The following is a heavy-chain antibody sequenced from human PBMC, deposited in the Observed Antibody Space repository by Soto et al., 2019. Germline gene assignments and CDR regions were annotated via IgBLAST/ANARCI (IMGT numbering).Heavy chain of an antibody. CDR2: INSDGSST. D-gene: IGHD3-9*01. CDR3: AREYYDILTGYYLIYYYMDV. Sequence: GGSLRLSCAASGFTFSSYWMHWVRQAPGKGLVWVSRINSDGSSTSYADSVKGRFTISRDNAKNTLYLQMNSLRAEDTAVYYCAREYYDILTGYYLIYYYMDVWGKGTTVTVSS. J-gene: IGHJ6*03. CDR1: GFTFSSYW. V-gene: IGHV3-74*01.